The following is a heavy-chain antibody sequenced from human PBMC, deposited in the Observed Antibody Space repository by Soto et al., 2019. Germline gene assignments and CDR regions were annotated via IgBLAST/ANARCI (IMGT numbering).Heavy chain of an antibody. Sequence: QVQLVQSGAEMKKPGSSVKVSCQSSGGTFNTYAMNWVRQAPGQGPGWMGDISPMFGAANYAPKFQGRVTTTADESTGTSYMQLSSLTSADTALYFCAREVQVQTPAFVYWGQGTLVTVSS. D-gene: IGHD3-10*01. CDR2: ISPMFGAA. CDR1: GGTFNTYA. V-gene: IGHV1-69*19. CDR3: AREVQVQTPAFVY. J-gene: IGHJ4*02.